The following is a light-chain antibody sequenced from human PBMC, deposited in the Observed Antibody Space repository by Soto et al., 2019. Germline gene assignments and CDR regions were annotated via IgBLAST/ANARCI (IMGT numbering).Light chain of an antibody. Sequence: EIVLTQSPATLSLSPGERATLSCRASQSVSSTYLAWYQQKPGQAPRLLIFGASNRATGIPDRFSGSGSGTEFTLTISRLEPEDFAVYYCQQFENSRLTFGGGTKVDIK. V-gene: IGKV3-20*01. CDR3: QQFENSRLT. CDR2: GAS. CDR1: QSVSSTY. J-gene: IGKJ4*01.